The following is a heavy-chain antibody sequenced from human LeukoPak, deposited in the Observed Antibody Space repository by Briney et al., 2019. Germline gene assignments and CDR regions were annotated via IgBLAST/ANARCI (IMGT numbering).Heavy chain of an antibody. CDR1: GFTFSSYG. J-gene: IGHJ3*02. CDR3: GRSFADNDFDI. V-gene: IGHV3-33*01. CDR2: IWYDGSSK. D-gene: IGHD3-10*01. Sequence: GGSLRLSCAAPGFTFSSYGMHWVRQAPGKGLEGVAVIWYDGSSKYYADSVKRRFTISRDYSKNTLYLQIDSLRAEDTAVYYCGRSFADNDFDIWGQGTLVTVSS.